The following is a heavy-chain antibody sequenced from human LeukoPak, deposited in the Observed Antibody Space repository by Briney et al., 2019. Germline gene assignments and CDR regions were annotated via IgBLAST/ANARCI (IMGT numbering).Heavy chain of an antibody. V-gene: IGHV3-74*01. Sequence: GGSLRLSCAASGFSFSNYWMHWVRQDPAKGLVWVSRINSDVSSTSYADSVKGRSTISRDNAKNTLYLQMDSLRDEDTAVYYCARGAAMDVWGQGTTVTVSS. J-gene: IGHJ6*02. CDR1: GFSFSNYW. CDR2: INSDVSST. CDR3: ARGAAMDV.